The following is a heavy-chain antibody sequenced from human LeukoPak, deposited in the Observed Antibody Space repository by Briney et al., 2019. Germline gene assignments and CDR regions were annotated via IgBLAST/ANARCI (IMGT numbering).Heavy chain of an antibody. CDR1: GGSISSYY. Sequence: SETLSLTCTVSGGSISSYYWSWIRQPPGKGLEWIGYIYYSGSTNYNPSLKSRVTISVDTSKNQFSLKLSSVTAADTAVYYCARALYYHYYYYYMDVWGKGTTVTVSS. CDR3: ARALYYHYYYYYMDV. J-gene: IGHJ6*03. CDR2: IYYSGST. D-gene: IGHD3-10*01. V-gene: IGHV4-59*01.